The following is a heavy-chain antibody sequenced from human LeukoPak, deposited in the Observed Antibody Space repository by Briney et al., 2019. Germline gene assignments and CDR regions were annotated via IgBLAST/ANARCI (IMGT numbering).Heavy chain of an antibody. Sequence: GESLKISCKGSGYSFPNYWIAWVRQMPGQGLEWMGIIYPDDSDVRYSPSFQGQVIISADRSTTTAYLQWSSLQASDTAMYYCAGLPETAMGRGQGSLGPWGQGTLVIVSS. J-gene: IGHJ5*02. CDR3: AGLPETAMGRGQGSLGP. CDR1: GYSFPNYW. CDR2: IYPDDSDV. V-gene: IGHV5-51*01. D-gene: IGHD2-2*01.